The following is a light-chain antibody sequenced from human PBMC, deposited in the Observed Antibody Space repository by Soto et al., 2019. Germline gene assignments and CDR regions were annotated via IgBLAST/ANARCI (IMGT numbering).Light chain of an antibody. CDR1: QSVSSSY. V-gene: IGKV3-15*01. CDR2: GVS. CDR3: QQSNNWPPLT. J-gene: IGKJ4*01. Sequence: EIVLTQSPGTLSSSPGERATLSCRASQSVSSSYLAWYQQKPGQPPRLLIYGVSTRATGVPARFSGSGSETDFSLTISSLQIEDFALYYCQQSNNWPPLTFGGGTKVDIK.